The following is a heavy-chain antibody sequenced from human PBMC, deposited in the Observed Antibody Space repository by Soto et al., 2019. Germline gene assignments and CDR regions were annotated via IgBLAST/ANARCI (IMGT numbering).Heavy chain of an antibody. D-gene: IGHD6-19*01. J-gene: IGHJ4*02. Sequence: QVQLVESGGGVVQPGRSLRLSCAASGFTFSSYGMHWVRQAPGKGLEWVAVISYDETNKYYADSVKGRFTISRDNSKNTLYLQMNSLRAEDTAVYYCAKDYRNWAVTGTGLDYWGQGTLVTVSS. V-gene: IGHV3-30*18. CDR1: GFTFSSYG. CDR3: AKDYRNWAVTGTGLDY. CDR2: ISYDETNK.